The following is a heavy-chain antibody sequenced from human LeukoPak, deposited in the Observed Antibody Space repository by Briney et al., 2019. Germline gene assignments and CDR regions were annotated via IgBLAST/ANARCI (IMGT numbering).Heavy chain of an antibody. Sequence: EASVKVSCKASGYTFTSYDINWVRQATGQGLEWMGWMNPNSGNTGYAQKFQGRVTMTRNTSISTAYMELSSLRSEDTAMYYCARGVDSSGWSGDFNWGQGTLVTVPS. CDR3: ARGVDSSGWSGDFN. CDR2: MNPNSGNT. J-gene: IGHJ4*02. CDR1: GYTFTSYD. V-gene: IGHV1-8*01. D-gene: IGHD6-19*01.